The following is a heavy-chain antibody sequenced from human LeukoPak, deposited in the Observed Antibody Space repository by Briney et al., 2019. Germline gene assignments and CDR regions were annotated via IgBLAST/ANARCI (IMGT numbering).Heavy chain of an antibody. D-gene: IGHD3-10*01. J-gene: IGHJ6*02. CDR2: ISTYNGNT. Sequence: ASVKVSCKGSGYIFDRYGVSWVRQAPGQGLEWMGWISTYNGNTIYAEKIQGRVTMTTDTSTSTAYMELRSLRSDDTAVYYCAREIQIWFGAHMDVWGQGTTVTVSS. V-gene: IGHV1-18*01. CDR3: AREIQIWFGAHMDV. CDR1: GYIFDRYG.